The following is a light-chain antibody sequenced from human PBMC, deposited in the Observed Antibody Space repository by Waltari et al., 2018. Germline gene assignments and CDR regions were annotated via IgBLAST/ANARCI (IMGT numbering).Light chain of an antibody. V-gene: IGLV2-14*03. CDR1: SSDVGGYNY. J-gene: IGLJ3*02. CDR2: DVT. CDR3: SSYRSSSTWV. Sequence: QSALTQPASVSGSPGQSITISCTGTSSDVGGYNYVSWYQQHPGKAPKLMIYDVTNRPSGVSNRFSGPKSGNTASLTISGLQAEDEADYYCSSYRSSSTWVFGGGTKLTVL.